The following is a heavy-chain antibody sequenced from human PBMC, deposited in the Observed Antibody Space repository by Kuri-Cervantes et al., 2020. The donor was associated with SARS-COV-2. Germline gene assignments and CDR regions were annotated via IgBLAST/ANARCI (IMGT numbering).Heavy chain of an antibody. Sequence: SETLSLTCAVYGGSFSGYYWSWIRQPPGKGLEWIGEINHSGSTNYNPSLKSRVTISIDTSKNQVSLRLTSATAADTAVYYCGRVSWLRLWHRYSDSWGQGTLVTVSS. D-gene: IGHD5-12*01. V-gene: IGHV4-34*01. CDR2: INHSGST. CDR3: GRVSWLRLWHRYSDS. CDR1: GGSFSGYY. J-gene: IGHJ4*02.